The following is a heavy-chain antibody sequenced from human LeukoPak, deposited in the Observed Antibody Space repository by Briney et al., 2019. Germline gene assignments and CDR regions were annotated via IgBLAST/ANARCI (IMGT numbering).Heavy chain of an antibody. V-gene: IGHV3-33*01. D-gene: IGHD6-6*01. Sequence: GGSLSLSCAASRFTFSSYSMHWVRQAPGRGLEGVALIWNDGSNKYYADSVKGRFTISRDNSKNTLYLQMNSLRAEDTAVYYCARDFYSSSSGGSVYWGQGSLVTVSS. CDR2: IWNDGSNK. CDR3: ARDFYSSSSGGSVY. CDR1: RFTFSSYS. J-gene: IGHJ4*02.